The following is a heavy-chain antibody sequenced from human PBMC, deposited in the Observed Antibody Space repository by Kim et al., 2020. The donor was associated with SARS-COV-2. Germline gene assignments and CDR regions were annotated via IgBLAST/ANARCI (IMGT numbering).Heavy chain of an antibody. V-gene: IGHV4-4*02. CDR3: ARRSPGIAARRWWAFDI. J-gene: IGHJ3*02. Sequence: LKIRVTISVDKAKNQFSLKLSSVTAADTAVYYCARRSPGIAARRWWAFDIWGQGTMVTVSS. D-gene: IGHD6-6*01.